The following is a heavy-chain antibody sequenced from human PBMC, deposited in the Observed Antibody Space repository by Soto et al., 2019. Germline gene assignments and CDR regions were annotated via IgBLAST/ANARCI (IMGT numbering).Heavy chain of an antibody. D-gene: IGHD2-15*01. CDR3: ARGLECRGYCLDKPTWFAP. V-gene: IGHV1-69*06. CDR1: GGTFSTYT. J-gene: IGHJ5*02. CDR2: IIPIFGTP. Sequence: GASVKASCKASGGTFSTYTFSWVRQAPGQGLEWMGRIIPIFGTPYYAQKFQGRVTITADKSTSTVYMELSSLRSDDTAVYFCARGLECRGYCLDKPTWFAPWGQGTLVTVSS.